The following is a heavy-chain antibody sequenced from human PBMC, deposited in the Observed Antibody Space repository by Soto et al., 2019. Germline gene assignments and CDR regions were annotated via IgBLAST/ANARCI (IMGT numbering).Heavy chain of an antibody. CDR3: AKDLDGKAVANGDGYFDY. CDR2: TYYRSKWYN. J-gene: IGHJ4*02. D-gene: IGHD6-19*01. Sequence: SQTLSLTCAISGDSVSSNSAAWNWIRQSPSRGLEWLGRTYYRSKWYNDYAVSVKSRITINPDTSKNQFSLQLNSVTPEDTAVYYCAKDLDGKAVANGDGYFDYWGQGTLVTVSS. CDR1: GDSVSSNSAA. V-gene: IGHV6-1*01.